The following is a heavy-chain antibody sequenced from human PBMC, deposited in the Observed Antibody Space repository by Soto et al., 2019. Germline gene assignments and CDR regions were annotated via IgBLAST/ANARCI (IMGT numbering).Heavy chain of an antibody. D-gene: IGHD3-10*01. J-gene: IGHJ4*02. CDR2: INPSRGVA. CDR1: GYTFTSYY. V-gene: IGHV1-46*01. CDR3: ARVSRFSSDHRFFDS. Sequence: ASVKVSCKAFGYTFTSYYMHWVRQAPGQGLEWMGSINPSRGVADYAQRFQGRVSMTSGTSTSTVYMELSSLTSEDSAVYYCARVSRFSSDHRFFDSWGQGTPVTVSS.